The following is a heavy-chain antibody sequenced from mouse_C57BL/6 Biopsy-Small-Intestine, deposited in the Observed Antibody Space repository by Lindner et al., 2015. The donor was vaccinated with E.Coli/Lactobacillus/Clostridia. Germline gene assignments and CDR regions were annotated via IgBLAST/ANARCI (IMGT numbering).Heavy chain of an antibody. V-gene: IGHV1-80*01. CDR1: GYAFSSYW. J-gene: IGHJ4*01. Sequence: VQLQESGPELVKPGASVKISCKASGYAFSSYWMNWVKQRPGKGLEWIGQIYPGDGDTDYNGKFKDKATLTADKSSSTAYMQLSSLTSEDSAVYFCARGGYYDAMDYWGHGTSVTVSS. CDR3: ARGGYYDAMDY. CDR2: IYPGDGDT.